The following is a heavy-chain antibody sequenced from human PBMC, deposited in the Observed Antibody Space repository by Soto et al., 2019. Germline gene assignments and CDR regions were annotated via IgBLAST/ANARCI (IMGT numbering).Heavy chain of an antibody. V-gene: IGHV1-46*03. J-gene: IGHJ3*02. CDR1: GYTFTSYY. CDR2: INPSGGST. D-gene: IGHD3-10*01. Sequence: ASVKVSCKASGYTFTSYYMHWVRQAPGQGLEWMGIINPSGGSTSYAQKFQGRVTMTRDTSTSTVYMELSSLRSEDTAVYYCARDNGSGSYPSHAFNIWGQGTMVTVSS. CDR3: ARDNGSGSYPSHAFNI.